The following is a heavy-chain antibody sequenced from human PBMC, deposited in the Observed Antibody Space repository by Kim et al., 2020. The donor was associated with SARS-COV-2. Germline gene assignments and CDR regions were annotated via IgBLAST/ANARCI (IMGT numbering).Heavy chain of an antibody. CDR3: TRIPGTTLASWDAFDV. Sequence: GGSLRLSCTASGFTFSDSPIHWVRQAPGKGLEWVGRIRSRVYSYATSYAASVKGRFTISRDDSASTAYLQMNSLKTADTAVYYCTRIPGTTLASWDAFDV. D-gene: IGHD1-1*01. CDR1: GFTFSDSP. J-gene: IGHJ3*01. CDR2: IRSRVYSYAT. V-gene: IGHV3-73*01.